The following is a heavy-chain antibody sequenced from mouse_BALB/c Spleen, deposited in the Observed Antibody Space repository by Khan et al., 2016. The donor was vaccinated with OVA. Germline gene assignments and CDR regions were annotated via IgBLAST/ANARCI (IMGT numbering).Heavy chain of an antibody. CDR3: ARSVTITTVVATDFDY. J-gene: IGHJ2*02. D-gene: IGHD1-1*01. V-gene: IGHV3-2*02. CDR2: ISYSGHT. CDR1: GYSITSDYA. Sequence: EVQLQESGPGLVKPSQSLSLTCTVTGYSITSDYAWNWIRQFPGNKLEWMGYISYSGHTSYNPSLKSRISITRDTSKNQFFLQLNSVTTEDTATYDCARSVTITTVVATDFDYWGQGTSLTVSS.